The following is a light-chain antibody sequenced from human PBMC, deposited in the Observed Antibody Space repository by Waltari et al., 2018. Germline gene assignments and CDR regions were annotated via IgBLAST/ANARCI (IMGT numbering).Light chain of an antibody. J-gene: IGLJ2*01. V-gene: IGLV3-19*01. CDR2: GKN. Sequence: VALGQTVRITCQGDSLRSYYASWYQQKPGQAPVLVIYGKNNRPSGIPDRFSGSSSGNTASLTITGAQAEDEADYYCNSRDSSGNHQVVFGGGTKLTVL. CDR3: NSRDSSGNHQVV. CDR1: SLRSYY.